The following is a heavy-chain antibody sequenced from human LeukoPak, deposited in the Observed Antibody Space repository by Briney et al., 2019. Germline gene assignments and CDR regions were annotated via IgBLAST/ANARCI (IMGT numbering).Heavy chain of an antibody. CDR3: ASLDYDILTGHLWDY. CDR2: INPNSGGT. CDR1: GYTFTGYY. D-gene: IGHD3-9*01. Sequence: ASVKVSCKASGYTFTGYYMHWVRQAPGQGLEWMGRINPNSGGTNYAQKFQGRVTMTRDTSISTAYMELSRLRSDDTSVYYCASLDYDILTGHLWDYWGQGTLVTVSS. V-gene: IGHV1-2*06. J-gene: IGHJ4*02.